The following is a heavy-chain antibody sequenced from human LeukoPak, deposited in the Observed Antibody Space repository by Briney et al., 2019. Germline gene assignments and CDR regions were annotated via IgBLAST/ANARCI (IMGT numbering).Heavy chain of an antibody. CDR1: GGSFSGYY. CDR2: INHSGST. D-gene: IGHD3-22*01. CDR3: ARDGTFRYYYDISGYYSDY. J-gene: IGHJ4*02. Sequence: SETLSLTCAVYGGSFSGYYWSWIRQPPGKGLEWIGEINHSGSTDYNPSLKSRVTISVDTSKNQFSLKLSSVTAADTAVYYCARDGTFRYYYDISGYYSDYWGQGTLVTVSS. V-gene: IGHV4-34*01.